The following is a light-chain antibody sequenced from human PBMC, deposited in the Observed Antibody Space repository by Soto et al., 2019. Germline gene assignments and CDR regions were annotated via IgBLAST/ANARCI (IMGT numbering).Light chain of an antibody. CDR3: QQSYSTSIT. CDR1: QSIRSW. CDR2: AAS. J-gene: IGKJ5*01. V-gene: IGKV1-39*01. Sequence: DIQMPPSPSTLSASVGDRVTMTCRASQSIRSWLAWYQQKPGKAPKLLIYAASSLQSGVPSRFSGSGSGTDFTLTISSLQPEDFATYYCQQSYSTSITFGQGTRLEIK.